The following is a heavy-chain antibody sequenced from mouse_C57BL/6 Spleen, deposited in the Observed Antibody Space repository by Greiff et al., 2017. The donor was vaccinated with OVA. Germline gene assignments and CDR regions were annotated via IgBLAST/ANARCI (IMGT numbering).Heavy chain of an antibody. J-gene: IGHJ4*01. V-gene: IGHV7-3*01. CDR2: IRNKANGYTT. D-gene: IGHD4-1*01. Sequence: EVMLVESGGGLVQPGGSLRLSCAASGFTFSDYYMSWVRQPPGKGLEWVGFIRNKANGYTTAYSESVKGRFTISRDNSKSILYLQMNALRAEDSGTYYCARLTHDAMDYWGQGTSVTVSS. CDR3: ARLTHDAMDY. CDR1: GFTFSDYY.